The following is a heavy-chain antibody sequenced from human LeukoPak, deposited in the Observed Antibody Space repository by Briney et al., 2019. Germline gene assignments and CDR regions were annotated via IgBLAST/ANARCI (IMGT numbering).Heavy chain of an antibody. Sequence: PSETLSLTCTVSGGSVSSGSYFWSWIRQPAGKGLEWIGRVYTSGSTNYNPSLKSRVTISVDASKNQFSLKLSSVTAADTAVYYCARDPGSGYEEHFDYWGQGTLVTVSS. CDR2: VYTSGST. CDR1: GGSVSSGSYF. D-gene: IGHD5-12*01. J-gene: IGHJ4*02. V-gene: IGHV4-61*02. CDR3: ARDPGSGYEEHFDY.